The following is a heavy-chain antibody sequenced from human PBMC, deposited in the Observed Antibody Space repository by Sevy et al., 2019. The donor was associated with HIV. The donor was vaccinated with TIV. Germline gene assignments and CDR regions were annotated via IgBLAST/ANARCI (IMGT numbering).Heavy chain of an antibody. V-gene: IGHV4-59*01. CDR3: AWTYPGYDYVWGSYRNYYYYMDV. CDR2: IYYSGST. J-gene: IGHJ6*03. Sequence: SETLSLTCTVSGGSISSYYWSWIRQPPGKGLEWIGYIYYSGSTNYNPSLKSRVTISVDTSKNQFSLKLGSVTAADTAVYYCAWTYPGYDYVWGSYRNYYYYMDVWGKGTTVTVSS. D-gene: IGHD3-16*02. CDR1: GGSISSYY.